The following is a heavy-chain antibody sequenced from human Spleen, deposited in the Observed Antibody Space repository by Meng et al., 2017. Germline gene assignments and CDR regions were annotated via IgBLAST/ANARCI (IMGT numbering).Heavy chain of an antibody. J-gene: IGHJ4*02. CDR3: VRDEDISAAGKLFGDY. V-gene: IGHV1-18*01. Sequence: QAQLVEPVAEAEKTGALVEVFCEASGYTLNRYVISWVRQAPGQGLEWMGWISAYNGNTNYAQKLQGRVTMTTATSTSTAYMEMRSLRSDDTAIYYCVRDEDISAAGKLFGDYWGQGTLVTVSS. CDR2: ISAYNGNT. D-gene: IGHD6-13*01. CDR1: GYTLNRYV.